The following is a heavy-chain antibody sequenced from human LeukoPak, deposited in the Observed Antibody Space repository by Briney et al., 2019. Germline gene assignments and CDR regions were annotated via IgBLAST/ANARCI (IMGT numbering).Heavy chain of an antibody. V-gene: IGHV3-7*01. CDR2: IKQDGSEK. CDR3: ARDSYYDFWSGSKREFDY. CDR1: GFTFSSYW. J-gene: IGHJ4*02. D-gene: IGHD3-3*01. Sequence: SGGSLRLSCAASGFTFSSYWMSWVRQAPGKGLEWVANIKQDGSEKYCVDSVKGRFTISRDNAKNSLYLQMNSLRAEDTAVYYCARDSYYDFWSGSKREFDYWGQGTLVTVSS.